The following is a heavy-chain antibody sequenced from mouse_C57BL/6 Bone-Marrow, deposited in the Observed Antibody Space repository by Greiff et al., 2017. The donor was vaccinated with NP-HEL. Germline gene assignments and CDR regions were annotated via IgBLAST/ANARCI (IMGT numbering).Heavy chain of an antibody. J-gene: IGHJ4*01. CDR1: GFTFSSYA. Sequence: EVQVVESGEGLVKPGGSLKLSCAASGFTFSSYAMSWVRQTPEKRLEWVAYISSGGDYIYYADTVKGRFTISRDNARNTLYLQMSSLKSEDTAMYYCTRENYSNSYYYAMDYWGQGTSVTVSS. V-gene: IGHV5-9-1*02. D-gene: IGHD2-5*01. CDR2: ISSGGDYI. CDR3: TRENYSNSYYYAMDY.